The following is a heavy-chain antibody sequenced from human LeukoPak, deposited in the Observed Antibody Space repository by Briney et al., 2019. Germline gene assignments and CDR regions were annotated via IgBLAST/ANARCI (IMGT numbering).Heavy chain of an antibody. Sequence: EASVTVSCTASGYTFTSYGISWVRQAPGQGLEWMGWISAYNGNTNYAQKLQGRVTMTTDTSTSTAYMELRSLRSDDTAVYYCARDPRLDIVVVVAATRFDPWGQGTLVTVSS. CDR1: GYTFTSYG. CDR2: ISAYNGNT. CDR3: ARDPRLDIVVVVAATRFDP. V-gene: IGHV1-18*01. J-gene: IGHJ5*02. D-gene: IGHD2-15*01.